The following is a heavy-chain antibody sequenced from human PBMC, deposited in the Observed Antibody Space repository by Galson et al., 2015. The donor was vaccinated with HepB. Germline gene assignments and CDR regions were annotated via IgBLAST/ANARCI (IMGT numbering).Heavy chain of an antibody. CDR3: ARVYSYDSRTPSYYGMDV. V-gene: IGHV3-30-3*01. Sequence: SLRLSCAASGFTFSSYAMHWVRQAPGKGLEWVAVISYDGSNKYYADSVKGRFTISRDNSKNTLYLQMNSLRAEDTAVYYCARVYSYDSRTPSYYGMDVWGQGTTVTVSS. J-gene: IGHJ6*02. CDR2: ISYDGSNK. CDR1: GFTFSSYA. D-gene: IGHD3-22*01.